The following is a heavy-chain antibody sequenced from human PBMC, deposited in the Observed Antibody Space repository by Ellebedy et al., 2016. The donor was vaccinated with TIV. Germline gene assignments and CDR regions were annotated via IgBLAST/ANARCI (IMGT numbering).Heavy chain of an antibody. CDR2: ISYGGSNE. Sequence: PGGSLRLSCAASGFTFSSYGMHWVRQAPGKGLEWVAVISYGGSNEYYADSVKGRFTISRGNFKNTLSLQMNSLRAEDTAVYYCAKDRGDYDSSGADYWGQGTLVTVSS. D-gene: IGHD3-22*01. CDR1: GFTFSSYG. J-gene: IGHJ4*02. V-gene: IGHV3-30*18. CDR3: AKDRGDYDSSGADY.